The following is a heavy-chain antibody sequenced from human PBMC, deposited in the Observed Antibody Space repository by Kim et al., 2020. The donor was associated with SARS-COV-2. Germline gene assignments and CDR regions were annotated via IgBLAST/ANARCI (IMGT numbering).Heavy chain of an antibody. V-gene: IGHV4-39*01. Sequence: SETLSLTCNVSGGSINSDDYYWGWIRQPPGKGLEWIGSKYYTGKAYYKSSLKSRVSISVDTSNSQFALEMNSVTAADTAMYFCVRIYIVPQPAAKHYIFDVWGRGTMVTVSS. J-gene: IGHJ3*01. CDR2: KYYTGKA. CDR3: VRIYIVPQPAAKHYIFDV. D-gene: IGHD2-2*01. CDR1: GGSINSDDYY.